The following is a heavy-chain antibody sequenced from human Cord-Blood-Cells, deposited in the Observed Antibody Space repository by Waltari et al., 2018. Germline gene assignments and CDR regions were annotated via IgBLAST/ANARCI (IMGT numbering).Heavy chain of an antibody. V-gene: IGHV1-3*01. CDR1: GYTFTSYA. CDR2: INAGNGNT. Sequence: QVQLVQSGAEVKKPGASVKVSCKASGYTFTSYAMHWVRQAPGQRLEWMGWINAGNGNTKYSQKFQGRVTITRDTSASTAYMELSSLRSEDTAVYYCARDNPAYCSGGSCYSQTVAFDYWGQGTLVTVSS. CDR3: ARDNPAYCSGGSCYSQTVAFDY. D-gene: IGHD2-15*01. J-gene: IGHJ4*02.